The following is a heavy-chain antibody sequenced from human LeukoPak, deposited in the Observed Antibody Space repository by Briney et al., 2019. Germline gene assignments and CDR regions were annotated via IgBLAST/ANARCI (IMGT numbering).Heavy chain of an antibody. D-gene: IGHD6-13*01. J-gene: IGHJ4*02. CDR2: IYYSGST. CDR1: GGSISSYY. V-gene: IGHV4-59*01. CDR3: ARVTGYMTEDFFDY. Sequence: PSETLSLTCTVSGGSISSYYWSWIRQPPGKGLEWIGYIYYSGSTNYNPSLKSRVTISVDTSKNQFSLKLSSVTAADTAVYYCARVTGYMTEDFFDYWGQGTLVTVSS.